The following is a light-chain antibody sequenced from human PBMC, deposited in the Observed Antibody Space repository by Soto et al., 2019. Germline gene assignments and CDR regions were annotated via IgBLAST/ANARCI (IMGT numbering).Light chain of an antibody. V-gene: IGKV3-20*01. J-gene: IGKJ4*01. Sequence: EIVLTQSPGTVSLSPGESATLSCRASQSVSSGYLAWYQQKPGQAPRLLIYAASNRATGIPDRFSGSGSGTDFTLTISSLQPEDVATYYCQKYNSALLTFGGGTKVEIK. CDR3: QKYNSALLT. CDR2: AAS. CDR1: QSVSSGY.